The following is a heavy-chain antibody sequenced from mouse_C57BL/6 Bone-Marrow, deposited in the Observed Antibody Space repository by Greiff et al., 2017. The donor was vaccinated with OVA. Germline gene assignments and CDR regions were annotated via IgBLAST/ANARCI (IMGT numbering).Heavy chain of an antibody. CDR2: ISNGGGST. CDR3: ATRGTTVGYYAMDY. J-gene: IGHJ4*01. CDR1: GFTFSDYY. D-gene: IGHD1-1*01. V-gene: IGHV5-12*01. Sequence: EVQVVESGGGLVQPGGSLKLSCAASGFTFSDYYMYWVRQTPEKRLEWVAYISNGGGSTYYPDTVKGRFIISRDNAKNTLFLQMSRLKSEDTAKYYCATRGTTVGYYAMDYWGQGTSVTVSS.